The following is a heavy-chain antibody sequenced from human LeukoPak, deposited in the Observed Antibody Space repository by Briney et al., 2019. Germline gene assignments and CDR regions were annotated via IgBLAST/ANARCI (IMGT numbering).Heavy chain of an antibody. V-gene: IGHV1-2*02. J-gene: IGHJ4*02. CDR3: AREYMTGPFDY. D-gene: IGHD1-14*01. CDR2: INPNSGGT. Sequence: ASVKVSCKASGYTFTSYGISWVRQAPGQGLEWMGWINPNSGGTNYAQKFQGRVTMTRDTSISTAYMELSRLRSDDTAVYYCAREYMTGPFDYWGQGTLVTVSS. CDR1: GYTFTSYG.